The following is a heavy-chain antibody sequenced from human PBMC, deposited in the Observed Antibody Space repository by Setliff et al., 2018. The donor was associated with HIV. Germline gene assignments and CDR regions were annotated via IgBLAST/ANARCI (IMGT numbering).Heavy chain of an antibody. V-gene: IGHV4-34*01. J-gene: IGHJ4*01. CDR2: INHRGST. Sequence: ASETLSLTCAVYGGSFRVYHWSWIRQAPGKGLEWLGEINHRGSTAYNLALTSRVSMSIDTSKNPFSLKLTSVTAADTAIYYCARGRDYTGSWFRPFYLDFWGHGKVVTVSS. D-gene: IGHD3-3*01. CDR1: GGSFRVYH. CDR3: ARGRDYTGSWFRPFYLDF.